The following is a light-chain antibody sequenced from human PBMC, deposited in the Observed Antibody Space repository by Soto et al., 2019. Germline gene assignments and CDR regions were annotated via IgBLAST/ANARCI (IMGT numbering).Light chain of an antibody. V-gene: IGLV2-8*01. CDR1: SSDVGAYNY. CDR2: DVS. CDR3: SSYAGTHIV. J-gene: IGLJ1*01. Sequence: QSVLTQPPSASGSPGQSVAISCTGTSSDVGAYNYVSWYQQPPGKAPKLMIYDVSKRPSGVPDRFSGSKSGNTDSLTVSGLQAEDEADYYCSSYAGTHIVFGTGTKLTVL.